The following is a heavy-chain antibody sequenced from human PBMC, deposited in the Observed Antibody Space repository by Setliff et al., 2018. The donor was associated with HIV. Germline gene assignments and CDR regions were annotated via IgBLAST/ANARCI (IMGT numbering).Heavy chain of an antibody. J-gene: IGHJ4*02. CDR3: GRAPDY. CDR1: GDPISSGSYY. Sequence: SETLSLTCTVSGDPISSGSYYWGWIRQPPGKGLEWIGSMYYSGTTYYNPALKSRVTISVDTSKTQFSLKLNSVTAADTAVYYCGRAPDYWGQGTLVTVSS. V-gene: IGHV4-39*01. CDR2: MYYSGTT.